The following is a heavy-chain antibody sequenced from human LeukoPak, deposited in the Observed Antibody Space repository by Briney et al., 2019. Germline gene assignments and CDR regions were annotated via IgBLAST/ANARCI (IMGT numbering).Heavy chain of an antibody. D-gene: IGHD1-26*01. V-gene: IGHV1-2*02. Sequence: GASVKVSCKASGYTFTGYYMHWVRQATGQGLEWMGWINPNSGGTNYAQKFQGRVTMTRDTSISTAYMELSRLTSDDTAVYYCARAGPFYSGNYLGFWGQGTLVTVSS. CDR3: ARAGPFYSGNYLGF. CDR1: GYTFTGYY. J-gene: IGHJ4*02. CDR2: INPNSGGT.